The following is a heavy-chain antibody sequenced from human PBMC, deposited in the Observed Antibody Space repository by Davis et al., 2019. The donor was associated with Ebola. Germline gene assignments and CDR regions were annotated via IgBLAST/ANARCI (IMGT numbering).Heavy chain of an antibody. CDR3: VKDSSNIWFDI. J-gene: IGHJ3*02. CDR1: GFTFSSYW. Sequence: GESLKISCAAPGFTFSSYWMHWVRQAPGKGLEWVSTFGTGGDTYYADSVKGRFAISRDNSRGTLYLQMNSLRVEDSAIYYCVKDSSNIWFDIWGQGTLVTVSS. CDR2: FGTGGDT. D-gene: IGHD2/OR15-2a*01. V-gene: IGHV3-23*01.